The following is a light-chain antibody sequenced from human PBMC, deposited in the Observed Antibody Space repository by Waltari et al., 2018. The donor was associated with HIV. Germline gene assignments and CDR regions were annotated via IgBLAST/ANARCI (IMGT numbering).Light chain of an antibody. Sequence: DIQMTPSPPTLSASVGDRVTITCRASESVSSWVAWYQQKAGKAPKLLIHKASTLESGVPSRFSGSGSGTDFILTISSLQPDDSATYYCQHYYGASRSFGQGTKLEIK. J-gene: IGKJ2*01. CDR3: QHYYGASRS. CDR1: ESVSSW. CDR2: KAS. V-gene: IGKV1-5*03.